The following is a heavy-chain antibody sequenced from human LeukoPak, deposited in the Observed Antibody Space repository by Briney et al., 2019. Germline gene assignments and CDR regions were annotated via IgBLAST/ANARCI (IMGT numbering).Heavy chain of an antibody. CDR1: GYTFTSYA. CDR2: INAGDGNT. V-gene: IGHV1-3*01. D-gene: IGHD4/OR15-4a*01. CDR3: ARVPMVISALWDY. Sequence: ASVTVSCTASGYTFTSYAMHWVRQAPGQRLEWMGWINAGDGNTKYSQKFQGRVTITRDKAASTAYMELSSLRSEDTAVYYCARVPMVISALWDYWGQGTLVTVSS. J-gene: IGHJ4*02.